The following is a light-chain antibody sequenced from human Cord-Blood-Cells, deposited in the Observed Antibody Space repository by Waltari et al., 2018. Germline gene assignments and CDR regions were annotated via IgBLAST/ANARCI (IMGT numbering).Light chain of an antibody. J-gene: IGLJ3*02. V-gene: IGLV1-40*01. CDR3: QSYDSSLSCCV. Sequence: HSVLTLPCGASGHPGRMVTRTATCRGSEKVAVAAVPWYQQLPGTAPTPLIYANSIRPFGVPDRVYGSMAGTASSRALFGFRDVDGADYYGQSYDSSLSCCVFGGGTKLTVL. CDR1: GSEKVAVAA. CDR2: ANS.